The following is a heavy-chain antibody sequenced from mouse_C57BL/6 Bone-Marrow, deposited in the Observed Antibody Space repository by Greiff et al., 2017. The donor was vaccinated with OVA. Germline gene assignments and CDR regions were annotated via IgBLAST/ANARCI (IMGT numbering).Heavy chain of an antibody. Sequence: QVHVKQSGAELVKPGASVKLSCKASGYTFTSYWMQWVKQRPGQGLEWIGEIDPSDSYTNYNQKFKGKATLTVDTSSSTAYMQLSSLTSEDSAVYYCARGRWLLRYFDVWGTGTTVTVSS. J-gene: IGHJ1*03. CDR2: IDPSDSYT. V-gene: IGHV1-50*01. CDR3: ARGRWLLRYFDV. D-gene: IGHD2-3*01. CDR1: GYTFTSYW.